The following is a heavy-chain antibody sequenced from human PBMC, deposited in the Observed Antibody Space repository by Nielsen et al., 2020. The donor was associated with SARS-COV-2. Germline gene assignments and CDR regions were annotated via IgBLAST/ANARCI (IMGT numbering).Heavy chain of an antibody. CDR2: INGANGNT. D-gene: IGHD6-19*01. Sequence: ASVKVSCKASGYIFTNYAMQWVRQAPGEGLEWMGWINGANGNTGYSQKFQGRVTITRDTSANTAFMELNSLRSEDTAVYFCARDPYNSGWFDPWGQGTRSPSPQ. CDR3: ARDPYNSGWFDP. V-gene: IGHV1-3*01. J-gene: IGHJ5*02. CDR1: GYIFTNYA.